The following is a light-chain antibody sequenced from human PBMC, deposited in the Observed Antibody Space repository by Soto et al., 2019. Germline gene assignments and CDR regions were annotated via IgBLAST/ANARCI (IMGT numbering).Light chain of an antibody. V-gene: IGKV1-39*01. J-gene: IGKJ4*01. CDR3: QQSYGTPLT. CDR2: AGS. CDR1: QSISNY. Sequence: DMEMTQSPSSLSASVGDRVTITCRASQSISNYLNWYQHKPGKVPKLLIYAGSSLQSGVPTRFSGSGSGTDITLTINSLQPEYFATYYCQQSYGTPLTFGGGTKIEIK.